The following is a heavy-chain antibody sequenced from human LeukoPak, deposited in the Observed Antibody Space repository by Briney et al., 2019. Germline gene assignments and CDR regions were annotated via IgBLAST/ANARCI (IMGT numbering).Heavy chain of an antibody. J-gene: IGHJ4*02. Sequence: ASVKVSCKASGYTFTSYYMHWVRQAPGQGLEWMGIINPSGGSTSYAQKFQGRVTMTRDTSTSTVYMELSSLRSEDTAVYYCARASNQYEVGVDYVYWGQGTLVTVSS. D-gene: IGHD3-16*01. V-gene: IGHV1-46*01. CDR2: INPSGGST. CDR3: ARASNQYEVGVDYVY. CDR1: GYTFTSYY.